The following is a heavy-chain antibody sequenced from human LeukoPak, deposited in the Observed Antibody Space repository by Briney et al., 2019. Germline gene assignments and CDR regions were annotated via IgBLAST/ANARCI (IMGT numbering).Heavy chain of an antibody. V-gene: IGHV3-7*01. CDR2: IKQDGSEK. Sequence: GGSPRLSCVASEFTFSNYWMNWVRQAPGKGLEWVASIKQDGSEKYYVDSVKGRFTISRDNANNSLDLQMNSLRAEDTAVCYCARGRRRSPTYYFDYWGQGTLVTVSS. J-gene: IGHJ4*02. CDR3: ARGRRRSPTYYFDY. CDR1: EFTFSNYW.